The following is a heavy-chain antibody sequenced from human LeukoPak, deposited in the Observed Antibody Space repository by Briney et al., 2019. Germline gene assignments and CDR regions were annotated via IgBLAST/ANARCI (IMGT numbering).Heavy chain of an antibody. CDR3: ARGAYGDK. D-gene: IGHD4-17*01. J-gene: IGHJ4*02. CDR1: GYTFTSYG. V-gene: IGHV1-18*01. Sequence: ASVKVCCKASGYTFTSYGISWVRQAPGQGLEWMGWISTQSGNTNYAQKVQGRLTLTTDRSTNTAYMELRSLRSDDTAVYYCARGAYGDKWGQGTMVTVSS. CDR2: ISTQSGNT.